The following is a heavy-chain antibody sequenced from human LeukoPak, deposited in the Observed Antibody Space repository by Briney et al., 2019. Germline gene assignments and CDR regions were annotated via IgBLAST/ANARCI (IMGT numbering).Heavy chain of an antibody. J-gene: IGHJ4*02. CDR3: ARDSRSIAVAGPSLDY. V-gene: IGHV3-23*01. Sequence: PGGSLRLSCAASGFTFSSYAMSWVRQAPGKGLEWVSAISGSGGSTYYADSVKGRFTISRDNSKNTLYLQMNSLRAEDTAVYYCARDSRSIAVAGPSLDYWGQGTLVTVSS. D-gene: IGHD6-19*01. CDR2: ISGSGGST. CDR1: GFTFSSYA.